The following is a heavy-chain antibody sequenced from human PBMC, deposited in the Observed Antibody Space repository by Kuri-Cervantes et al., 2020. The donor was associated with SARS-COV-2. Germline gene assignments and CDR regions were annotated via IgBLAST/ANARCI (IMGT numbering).Heavy chain of an antibody. CDR2: IIPIFGIA. V-gene: IGHV1-69*10. J-gene: IGHJ6*02. CDR3: ASHCSGGSCYSTHYYYGMDV. Sequence: SVKVSCKASGGTFSSYAISWVRQAPGQGLEWMGGIIPIFGIANYAQKFQGRVTITADKSTSTAYMELSSLRSEDTAVYYCASHCSGGSCYSTHYYYGMDVWGQGNTVTGSS. D-gene: IGHD2-15*01. CDR1: GGTFSSYA.